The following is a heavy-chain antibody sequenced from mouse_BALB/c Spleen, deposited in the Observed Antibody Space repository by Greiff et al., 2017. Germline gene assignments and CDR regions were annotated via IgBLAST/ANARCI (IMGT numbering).Heavy chain of an antibody. Sequence: VQVVESGAELVKPGASVKLSCKASGYTFTSYYMYWVKQRPGQGLEWIGEINPSNGGTNFNEKFKSKATLTVDKSSSTAYMQLSSLTSEDSAVYYCTRGGGYYGSSFPYYYAMDYWGQGTSVTVSS. D-gene: IGHD1-1*01. CDR3: TRGGGYYGSSFPYYYAMDY. CDR1: GYTFTSYY. CDR2: INPSNGGT. J-gene: IGHJ4*01. V-gene: IGHV1S81*02.